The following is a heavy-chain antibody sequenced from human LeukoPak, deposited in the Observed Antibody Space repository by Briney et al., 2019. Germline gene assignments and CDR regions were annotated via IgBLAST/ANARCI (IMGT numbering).Heavy chain of an antibody. J-gene: IGHJ4*02. CDR3: ARNRCSDNSCYLTFDY. CDR1: GGSISSTNW. Sequence: PSGTLSLTCAVSGGSISSTNWWSWVRRPPGKGLEWIGEIYHSGITNYNPSLKSRVIISVDKSKTQFSLRLSFMAAADTAVYYCARNRCSDNSCYLTFDYWGQGTLVTVSS. D-gene: IGHD2-15*01. V-gene: IGHV4-4*02. CDR2: IYHSGIT.